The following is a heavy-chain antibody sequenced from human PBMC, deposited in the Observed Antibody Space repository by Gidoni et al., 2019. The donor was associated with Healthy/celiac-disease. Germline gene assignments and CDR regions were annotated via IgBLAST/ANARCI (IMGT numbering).Heavy chain of an antibody. V-gene: IGHV3-23*01. CDR3: ANLGYCSGGSCYSEGPLVDY. Sequence: EVQLLESGGGLVQPGGSLRLSCAASGFTFSSYAMSWVRQAPGKGLEWVSAISGSGGSTYYADSVKGRFTISRDNSKNTLYLQMNSLRAEDTAVYYCANLGYCSGGSCYSEGPLVDYWGQGTLVTVSS. J-gene: IGHJ4*02. CDR2: ISGSGGST. D-gene: IGHD2-15*01. CDR1: GFTFSSYA.